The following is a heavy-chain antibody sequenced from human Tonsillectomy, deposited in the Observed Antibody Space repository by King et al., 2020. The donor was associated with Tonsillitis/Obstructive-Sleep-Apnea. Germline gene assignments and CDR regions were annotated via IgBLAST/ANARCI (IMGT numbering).Heavy chain of an antibody. J-gene: IGHJ6*03. CDR2: IIPIFGTA. D-gene: IGHD4-17*01. CDR1: GGTFSSYA. Sequence: QLVQSGAEVKKPGSSVKVSCKASGGTFSSYAISWVRQAPGQGLEWMGGIIPIFGTANHAQKFQGRVTITADESTSTAYMELSSLRSEDTAVYYCARDRGTTVTTLDYYYYMDVWGKGTTVTVSS. V-gene: IGHV1-69*01. CDR3: ARDRGTTVTTLDYYYYMDV.